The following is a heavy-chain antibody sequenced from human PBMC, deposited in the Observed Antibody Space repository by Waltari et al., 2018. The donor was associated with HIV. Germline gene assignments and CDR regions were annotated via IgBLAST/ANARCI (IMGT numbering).Heavy chain of an antibody. D-gene: IGHD3-16*01. CDR2: IWSDGYNK. CDR3: VKERGPFNGFDI. Sequence: QVYLMESGGGVVQPGGSLNIPCAASGFTFSCHGMHWVRQVPGKGLEWVAVIWSDGYNKFYADSVRGRFTFSRDNSKYTLSLQMNSLRAEDTALYYCVKERGPFNGFDIWGQGTMVTVSS. J-gene: IGHJ3*02. V-gene: IGHV3-33*06. CDR1: GFTFSCHG.